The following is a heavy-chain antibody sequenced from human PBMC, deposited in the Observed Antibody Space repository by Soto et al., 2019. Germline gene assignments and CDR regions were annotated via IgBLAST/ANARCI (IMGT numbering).Heavy chain of an antibody. D-gene: IGHD3-10*01. CDR1: GYTFTSYA. CDR2: INAGNGNT. Sequence: QVQLVQSGAEVKKPGASVKVSCKASGYTFTSYAMHWVRQAPGQRLEWMGWINAGNGNTKYSQKSQGRVTITRDTSASTAYMELSSLRSEDTAVYYCARDRRGDGMDVWGQGTTVTVSS. J-gene: IGHJ6*02. CDR3: ARDRRGDGMDV. V-gene: IGHV1-3*01.